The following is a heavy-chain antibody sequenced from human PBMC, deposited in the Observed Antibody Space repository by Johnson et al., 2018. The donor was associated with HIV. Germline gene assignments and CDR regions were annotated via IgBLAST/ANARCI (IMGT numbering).Heavy chain of an antibody. CDR3: ARGGPYSTSSGGTFDI. D-gene: IGHD6-6*01. V-gene: IGHV3-20*04. CDR2: INWNGGST. Sequence: VQLVESGGGVVRPGGSLRLSCGASGFTFDDYGISWVRQAPGKGLEWVSGINWNGGSTGYADSVKGRFTISRDNAKNSLYLQMNSLRAEDTAVYYCARGGPYSTSSGGTFDIWGQGTMVTVSS. CDR1: GFTFDDYG. J-gene: IGHJ3*02.